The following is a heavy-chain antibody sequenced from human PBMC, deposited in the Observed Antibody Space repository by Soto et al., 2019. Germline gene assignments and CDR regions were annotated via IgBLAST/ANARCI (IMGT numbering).Heavy chain of an antibody. CDR1: GDSVSSNTAS. CDR2: TYFRSKWYN. J-gene: IGHJ5*02. CDR3: AKGDNLGPKTGYAFDP. D-gene: IGHD5-12*01. Sequence: SQTLSLTCAISGDSVSSNTASWNWIRQSPSRGLEWLGRTYFRSKWYNDYAVSVKSRIIINPDTSNNQFSLQLNSVTSEDTAVYFSAKGDNLGPKTGYAFDPWGQGIMVTVSS. V-gene: IGHV6-1*01.